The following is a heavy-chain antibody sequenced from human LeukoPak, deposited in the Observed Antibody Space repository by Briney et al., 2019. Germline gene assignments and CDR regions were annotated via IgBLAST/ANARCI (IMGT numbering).Heavy chain of an antibody. CDR3: ARYSDDWYYFDY. D-gene: IGHD3-9*01. J-gene: IGHJ4*02. V-gene: IGHV1-2*02. CDR2: INPNSGGT. Sequence: ASVTDSFMSSGYTFTDYYMHWVRQAPGQGLAGMAWINPNSGGTNFAQKFQGRITMTRDKSINTAYMELRRLTSDDTAVYYCARYSDDWYYFDYWGQGTLVTVSS. CDR1: GYTFTDYY.